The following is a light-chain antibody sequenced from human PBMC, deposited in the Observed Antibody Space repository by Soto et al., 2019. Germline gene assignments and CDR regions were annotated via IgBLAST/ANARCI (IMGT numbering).Light chain of an antibody. J-gene: IGLJ1*01. CDR3: SSYTSSSTYV. CDR2: DVS. Sequence: QSVLTQPASVSGSPGQSITISCTGTSSDVGGYNYVSWYQQHPGKAPKLMIYDVSNRPSGVSYRFSGSKSCNTASLTISGFQAEDEADYYCSSYTSSSTYVFGTGTKVTVL. CDR1: SSDVGGYNY. V-gene: IGLV2-14*01.